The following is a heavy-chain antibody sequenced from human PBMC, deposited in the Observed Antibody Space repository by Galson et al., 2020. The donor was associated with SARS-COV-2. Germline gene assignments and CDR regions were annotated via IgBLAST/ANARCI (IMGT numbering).Heavy chain of an antibody. V-gene: IGHV3-23*01. D-gene: IGHD2-15*01. J-gene: IGHJ6*02. CDR2: ISASGSNT. CDR3: AKTVVRSELPGDYGMDV. CDR1: GFAFSSYA. Sequence: GGSLRLSCAASGFAFSSYAMSWVRQSPGRGLEGVSGISASGSNTYYADSLKGRFTISRDNSKNILYLEINSLRAEDTALYYCAKTVVRSELPGDYGMDVWGQGTTVTVSS.